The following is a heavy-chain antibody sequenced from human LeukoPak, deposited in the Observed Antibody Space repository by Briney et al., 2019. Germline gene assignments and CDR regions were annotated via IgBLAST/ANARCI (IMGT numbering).Heavy chain of an antibody. CDR2: IYYSGST. CDR3: ARHSGNGPLEVPYYFDY. V-gene: IGHV4-39*01. J-gene: IGHJ4*02. Sequence: PSETLSLTCTVSGGSISSGDYYWSWIRQPPGKGLEWIGSIYYSGSTYYNPSLKSRVTISVDTSMNQFSLKLSSVTAADTAVYYCARHSGNGPLEVPYYFDYWGQGTPVTVSS. D-gene: IGHD2-8*01. CDR1: GGSISSGDYY.